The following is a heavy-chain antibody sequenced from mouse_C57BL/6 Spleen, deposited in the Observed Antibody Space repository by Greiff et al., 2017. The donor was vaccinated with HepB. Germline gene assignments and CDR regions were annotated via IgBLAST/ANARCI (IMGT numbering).Heavy chain of an antibody. J-gene: IGHJ2*01. Sequence: QVQLQQPGAELVRPGSSVKLSCKASGYTFTSYWMHWVKQRPIQGLEWIGNIDPSDSETHYNQKFKDKATLTVDKSSSTAYMQLSSLTSEDSAVYYCARLDDYDWYFDYWGQGTTLTVSS. CDR2: IDPSDSET. V-gene: IGHV1-52*01. D-gene: IGHD2-4*01. CDR1: GYTFTSYW. CDR3: ARLDDYDWYFDY.